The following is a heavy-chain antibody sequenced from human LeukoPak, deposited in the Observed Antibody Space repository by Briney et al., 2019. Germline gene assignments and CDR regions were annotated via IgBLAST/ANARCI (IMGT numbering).Heavy chain of an antibody. Sequence: PSETLSLTCTVSGGSISSYYWSWIRQPPGKGLEWIGYIYYSGSTNYNPSLKSRVTISVDTSKNQFSLKLSSVTAADTAVYYCARQGMGSSSWGYWGQGTLVTVSS. V-gene: IGHV4-59*08. J-gene: IGHJ4*02. CDR1: GGSISSYY. CDR3: ARQGMGSSSWGY. D-gene: IGHD6-13*01. CDR2: IYYSGST.